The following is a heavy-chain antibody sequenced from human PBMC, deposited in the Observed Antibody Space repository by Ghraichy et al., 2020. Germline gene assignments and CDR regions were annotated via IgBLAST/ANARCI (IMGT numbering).Heavy chain of an antibody. J-gene: IGHJ4*02. D-gene: IGHD3-10*01. CDR2: IKPDGSEN. CDR1: GFNFTSSW. Sequence: GGSLRLSCAASGFNFTSSWMNWVRQAPGKELEWVAGIKPDGSENYHVDSVTGRFTISRDNARNSLYLQMNSLRAEDTAFYYCTRDRAFKGFDYWGQGTLVTVSS. V-gene: IGHV3-7*03. CDR3: TRDRAFKGFDY.